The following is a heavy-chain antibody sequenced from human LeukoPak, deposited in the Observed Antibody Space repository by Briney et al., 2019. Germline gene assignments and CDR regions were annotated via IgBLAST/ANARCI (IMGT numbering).Heavy chain of an antibody. CDR1: GFTFSNYA. Sequence: GGSLRLSCAASGFTFSNYAVSWVRQAPGKGLEWVSTISVTVSNTYYANSVKGRFTISRDNSENTLFLQMNSLRADDTAVYYCAKAPAAILGYYSYYMDVWGKGTTVTVSS. CDR2: ISVTVSNT. V-gene: IGHV3-23*01. CDR3: AKAPAAILGYYSYYMDV. D-gene: IGHD2-2*01. J-gene: IGHJ6*03.